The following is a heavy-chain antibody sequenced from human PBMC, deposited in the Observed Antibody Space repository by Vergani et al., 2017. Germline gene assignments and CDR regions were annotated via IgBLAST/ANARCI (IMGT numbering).Heavy chain of an antibody. D-gene: IGHD2-15*01. Sequence: QVQLVESGGGVVQPGRSLRLSCAASGFTFNQYGMHWVRQAPGKGLEWVAVTWYDGNNKQYADSVKGRFTISRDNSKSTMYLQMNSLRDEDTGVYYCARISGGSAPYWGQGTLVTVAS. V-gene: IGHV3-33*01. J-gene: IGHJ1*01. CDR1: GFTFNQYG. CDR2: TWYDGNNK. CDR3: ARISGGSAPY.